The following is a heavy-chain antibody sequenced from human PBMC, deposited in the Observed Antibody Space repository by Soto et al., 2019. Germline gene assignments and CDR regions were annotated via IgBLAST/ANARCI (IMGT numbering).Heavy chain of an antibody. J-gene: IGHJ4*02. V-gene: IGHV1-69*02. CDR3: VTYGDYAWEMYY. CDR2: IIPILGIA. CDR1: GGTFSSYT. Sequence: QVQLVQSGAEVKKPGSSVKVSCKASGGTFSSYTISWVRQAPGQGLEWMGRIIPILGIANYAQKFQGRVTITADKSTSTAYMELSSLRSEDTAVYYCVTYGDYAWEMYYGGQGTLVTISS. D-gene: IGHD4-17*01.